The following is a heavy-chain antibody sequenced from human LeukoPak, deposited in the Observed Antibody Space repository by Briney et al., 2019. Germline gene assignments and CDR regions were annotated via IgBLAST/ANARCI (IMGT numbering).Heavy chain of an antibody. CDR2: IYPGDSDT. D-gene: IGHD3-10*01. J-gene: IGHJ6*03. Sequence: KPGESLKISCKGSGYSFTSYWIGWVRQMPGKGLEWMGIIYPGDSDTRYSPSFQGQVTISADKSISTAYLQWSSLKASDTAMYCCARRPGSYYYYMDVWGKGTTVTVSS. V-gene: IGHV5-51*01. CDR1: GYSFTSYW. CDR3: ARRPGSYYYYMDV.